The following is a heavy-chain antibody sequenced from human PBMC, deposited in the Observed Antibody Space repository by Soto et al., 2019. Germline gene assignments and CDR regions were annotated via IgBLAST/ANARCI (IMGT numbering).Heavy chain of an antibody. Sequence: ASVKVSCKASGDTFSSFAITWVRRAPGQGLQWMGGIIPLFRTVNYAQKFQDRVTITADKSTSTAYMEVSSLRSEDTAIYYCARTLIKPAGTRRYYYSGMDVWGQGTTVTVSS. CDR1: GDTFSSFA. CDR2: IIPLFRTV. J-gene: IGHJ6*02. V-gene: IGHV1-69*06. D-gene: IGHD6-19*01. CDR3: ARTLIKPAGTRRYYYSGMDV.